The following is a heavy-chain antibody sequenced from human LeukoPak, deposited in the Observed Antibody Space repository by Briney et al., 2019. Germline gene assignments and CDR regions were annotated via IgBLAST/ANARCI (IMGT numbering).Heavy chain of an antibody. J-gene: IGHJ4*02. CDR3: ARAKEQWLARPLDY. D-gene: IGHD6-19*01. CDR2: IWYDGSNK. CDR1: GFTFSSYG. Sequence: GGSLRLSCAASGFTFSSYGMHWVRQAPGKGLEWVAVIWYDGSNKYYADSVKGRFTISRDNSKNTLYLQMNSLRAEDTAVYYCARAKEQWLARPLDYWGQGTLVTVSS. V-gene: IGHV3-33*01.